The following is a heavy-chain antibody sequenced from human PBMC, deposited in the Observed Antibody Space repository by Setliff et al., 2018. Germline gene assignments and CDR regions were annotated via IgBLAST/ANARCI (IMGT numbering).Heavy chain of an antibody. CDR3: ARERVGRYYYYHMDV. CDR2: IKQDGSEK. D-gene: IGHD1-26*01. V-gene: IGHV3-7*03. J-gene: IGHJ6*03. Sequence: GESLKISCAASGFSFSSYAMNWVRQAPGKGLEWVAHIKQDGSEKYYVDSVKGRFIISRDNAKNSLYLQMNSLRDEDTAVYYCARERVGRYYYYHMDVWGKGTTVTVSS. CDR1: GFSFSSYA.